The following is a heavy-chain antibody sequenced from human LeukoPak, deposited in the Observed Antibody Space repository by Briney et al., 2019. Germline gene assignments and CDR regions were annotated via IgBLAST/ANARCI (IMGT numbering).Heavy chain of an antibody. Sequence: PSETLSLTCTVSGGSISSSSYYWGWIRQPPGKGLEWIGEINHSGSTNYNPSLKSRVTISVDTSKNQSSLKLSSVTAADTAVYYCARFLTGSGWLQADVDGQYYFDYWGQGTLVTVSS. CDR2: INHSGST. CDR1: GGSISSSSYY. J-gene: IGHJ4*02. D-gene: IGHD6-19*01. V-gene: IGHV4-39*07. CDR3: ARFLTGSGWLQADVDGQYYFDY.